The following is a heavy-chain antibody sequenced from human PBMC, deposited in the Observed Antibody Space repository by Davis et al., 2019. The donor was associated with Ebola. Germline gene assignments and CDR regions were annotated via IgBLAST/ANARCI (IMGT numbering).Heavy chain of an antibody. CDR1: GFTFSSYS. Sequence: GGSLRLSCAASGFTFSSYSMNWVRQAPGKGLEWVSSISSSSSYIYYADSVTGRFTISRDNAKNSLYLQMNSLRAEDTAVYYCARDHSRYCSGGSCYSHYYYYYGMDVWGQGTTVTVSS. D-gene: IGHD2-15*01. CDR2: ISSSSSYI. J-gene: IGHJ6*02. CDR3: ARDHSRYCSGGSCYSHYYYYYGMDV. V-gene: IGHV3-21*01.